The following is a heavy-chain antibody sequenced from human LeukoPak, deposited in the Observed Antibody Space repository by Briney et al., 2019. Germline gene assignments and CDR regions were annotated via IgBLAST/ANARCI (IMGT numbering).Heavy chain of an antibody. D-gene: IGHD5-24*01. CDR1: GYSFTGYY. CDR2: INPNTGGT. V-gene: IGHV1-2*06. CDR3: ARVGDGLNDAFDI. J-gene: IGHJ3*02. Sequence: ASVKVSCKASGYSFTGYYMNWVRQAPGQGLEWMGRINPNTGGTNYAQNFQGRVTMTRDKPITTGYMELSRLRSDDTAVYYCARVGDGLNDAFDIWGQGTMVTVSS.